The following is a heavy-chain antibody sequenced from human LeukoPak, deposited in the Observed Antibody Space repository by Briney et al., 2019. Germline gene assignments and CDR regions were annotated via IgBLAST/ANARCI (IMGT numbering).Heavy chain of an antibody. CDR1: GGSFSGYY. Sequence: SETLSLTCAVYGGSFSGYYWSWIRQPPGKGLEWIGEINHSGSTNYNPSLKSRVTISVDTSKNQFSLKLSSVTAADTAVYYCARAPGGYCSSTSCHWAYYFDYWGQGTLVTVSS. CDR3: ARAPGGYCSSTSCHWAYYFDY. V-gene: IGHV4-34*01. CDR2: INHSGST. D-gene: IGHD2-2*01. J-gene: IGHJ4*02.